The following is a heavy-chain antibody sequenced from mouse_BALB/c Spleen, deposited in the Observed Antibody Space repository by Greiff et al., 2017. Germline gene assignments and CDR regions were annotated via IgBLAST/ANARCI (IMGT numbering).Heavy chain of an antibody. CDR1: GFTFSSYA. V-gene: IGHV5-9-4*01. D-gene: IGHD2-3*01. J-gene: IGHJ2*01. Sequence: EVKVVESGGGLVKPGGSLKLSCAASGFTFSSYAMSWVRQSPEKRLEWVAEISSGGSYTYYPDTVTGRFTISRDNAKNTLYLEMSSLRSEDTAMYYCARTEDGYSYYFDYWGQGTTLTVSS. CDR2: ISSGGSYT. CDR3: ARTEDGYSYYFDY.